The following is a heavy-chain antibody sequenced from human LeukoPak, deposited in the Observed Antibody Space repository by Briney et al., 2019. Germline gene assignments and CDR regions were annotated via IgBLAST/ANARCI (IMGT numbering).Heavy chain of an antibody. Sequence: GGSLRLSCAASGFTFSTYAMTWVRQAPGKGLEWLSSISGSGYSTYYADSLKGRFTISRDNSNNTLYLQMNSLRAEDTAVYYCARDRGTTSSAGYYFDYWGQGTLVTVSS. CDR2: ISGSGYST. D-gene: IGHD6-6*01. CDR3: ARDRGTTSSAGYYFDY. V-gene: IGHV3-23*01. CDR1: GFTFSTYA. J-gene: IGHJ4*02.